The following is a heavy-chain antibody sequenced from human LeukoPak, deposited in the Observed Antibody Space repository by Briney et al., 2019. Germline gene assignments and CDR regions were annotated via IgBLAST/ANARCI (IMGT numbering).Heavy chain of an antibody. CDR1: GFTFSSYA. D-gene: IGHD6-19*01. Sequence: GGSLRLSCAASGFTFSSYAMSWVRQALGKGLEWVSAISGSGGSTYYADSVKGRFTISRDNSKNTLYLQMNSLRAEDTAVYYCAKNIAVAGTGYFDYWGQGTLVTVSS. J-gene: IGHJ4*02. CDR2: ISGSGGST. CDR3: AKNIAVAGTGYFDY. V-gene: IGHV3-23*01.